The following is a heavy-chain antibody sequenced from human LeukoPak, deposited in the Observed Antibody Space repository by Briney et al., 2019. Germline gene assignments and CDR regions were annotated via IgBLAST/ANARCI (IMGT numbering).Heavy chain of an antibody. D-gene: IGHD3-3*01. CDR2: INHSGST. J-gene: IGHJ4*02. CDR3: ARGVPLGFLKGSIDY. CDR1: GGSISSRSYY. V-gene: IGHV4-39*07. Sequence: SETLSLTCTVSGGSISSRSYYWGWIRQPPGKGLEWIGEINHSGSTNYNPSLKSRVTISVDTSKNQFSLKLSSVTAADTAVYYCARGVPLGFLKGSIDYWGQGTLVTVSS.